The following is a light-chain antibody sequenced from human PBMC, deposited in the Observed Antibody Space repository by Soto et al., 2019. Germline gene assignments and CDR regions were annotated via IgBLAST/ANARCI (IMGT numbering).Light chain of an antibody. CDR2: GAS. Sequence: EIVLTQSPGTVSLSPGERATLPCRASQSVSSSYLAWYQQKPGQAPRLLIYGASSRATGIPDRFSGSGSGTDFTLTISRLEPEDFAVYYCQQYGSSPASFAGGTKVDI. CDR1: QSVSSSY. V-gene: IGKV3-20*01. J-gene: IGKJ4*01. CDR3: QQYGSSPAS.